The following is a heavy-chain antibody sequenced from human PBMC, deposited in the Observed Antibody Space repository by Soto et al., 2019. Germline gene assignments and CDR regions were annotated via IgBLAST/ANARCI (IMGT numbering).Heavy chain of an antibody. D-gene: IGHD3-3*01. J-gene: IGHJ6*02. CDR3: ARGATIFGVAAYSYYEMEV. V-gene: IGHV1-69*01. CDR1: GGTFSNYA. Sequence: QVQLVQSGAEVKKPGSSVKVSCRASGGTFSNYAISWVRQAPGQGLEWMGGIVPAFGTPNYAQNLQGRITITADDSTTTVDMDLSSLRSEDTAVYYCARGATIFGVAAYSYYEMEVWGQGTTVTVSS. CDR2: IVPAFGTP.